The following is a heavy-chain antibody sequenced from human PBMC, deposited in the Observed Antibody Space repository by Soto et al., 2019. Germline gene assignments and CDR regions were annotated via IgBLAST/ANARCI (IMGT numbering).Heavy chain of an antibody. CDR3: ARCKVRRITGNQYHYYGMDV. CDR2: INHSGST. D-gene: IGHD1-20*01. J-gene: IGHJ6*02. Sequence: SETLSLTCAVYGGSFSCYYWSWIRQPPGKGLEWIGEINHSGSTNYNPSLKSRVTISVDTSKNQFSLKLSSVTAADTAVYYCARCKVRRITGNQYHYYGMDVWGQGTTVTVSS. CDR1: GGSFSCYY. V-gene: IGHV4-34*01.